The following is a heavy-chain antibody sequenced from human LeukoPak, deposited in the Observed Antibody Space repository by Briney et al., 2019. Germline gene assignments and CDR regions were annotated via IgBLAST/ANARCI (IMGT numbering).Heavy chain of an antibody. J-gene: IGHJ2*01. CDR2: IRNDGTTT. CDR1: GFTFSTYL. Sequence: GGSLRLSCAASGFTFSTYLMHWVRHTPGKGLVWVSSIRNDGTTTNYADSVKGRFTISRDNAKNTLYLQMNSLRAEDTAVYYCVRLYKIEGADLWGRGTLVTVSS. CDR3: VRLYKIEGADL. D-gene: IGHD1-14*01. V-gene: IGHV3-74*01.